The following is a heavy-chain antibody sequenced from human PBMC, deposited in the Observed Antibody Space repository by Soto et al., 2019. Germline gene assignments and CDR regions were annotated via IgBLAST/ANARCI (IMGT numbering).Heavy chain of an antibody. CDR2: IHTVGST. J-gene: IGHJ5*02. D-gene: IGHD1-1*01. CDR1: GFSIGHNP. Sequence: GSLRLSCEVSGFSIGHNPMSWIRQAPEQGLEWVASIHTVGSTYYADSVQARITISRDNYKNTLVLQMNSLRVGDTGINFCARGLNDGSWRQGTLGTVSS. CDR3: ARGLNDGS. V-gene: IGHV3-53*01.